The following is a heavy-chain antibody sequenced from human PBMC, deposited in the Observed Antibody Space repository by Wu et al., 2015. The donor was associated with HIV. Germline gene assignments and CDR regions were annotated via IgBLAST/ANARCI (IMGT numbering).Heavy chain of an antibody. Sequence: QVQLMQSGAEVKKPGASVKVSCKTSGYTFSDNYIHWVRQAPGQGLEWMEWINPNSGGSKSPQKFQGRVTMTRDTSVSTVYLELTRLKFDDTAIYYCTKDYGIVGSTLPEYFQHWGQGTLVTVSS. J-gene: IGHJ1*01. CDR2: INPNSGGS. CDR1: GYTFSDNY. D-gene: IGHD1-26*01. CDR3: TKDYGIVGSTLPEYFQH. V-gene: IGHV1-2*02.